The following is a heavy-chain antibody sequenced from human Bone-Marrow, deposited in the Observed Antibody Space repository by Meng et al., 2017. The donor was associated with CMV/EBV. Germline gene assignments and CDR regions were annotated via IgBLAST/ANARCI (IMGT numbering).Heavy chain of an antibody. D-gene: IGHD4-23*01. CDR3: ATYGGRPLPWGYGAFDI. Sequence: ASVKVSCKASGYTFTSYDINWVRQATGQGLEWMGWMNPNSGNTGYAQKFQGRVTMTRNNSISTAYMELSSLRSEDTAVYYCATYGGRPLPWGYGAFDIWGQGTMVTVSS. CDR1: GYTFTSYD. V-gene: IGHV1-8*01. CDR2: MNPNSGNT. J-gene: IGHJ3*02.